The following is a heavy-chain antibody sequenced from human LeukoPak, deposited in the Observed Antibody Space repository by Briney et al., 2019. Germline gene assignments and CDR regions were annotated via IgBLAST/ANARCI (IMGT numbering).Heavy chain of an antibody. V-gene: IGHV3-7*01. CDR3: ARDLISPTVTTGYYFDY. CDR2: IKQDGSEK. D-gene: IGHD4-17*01. CDR1: GFTFSSYW. Sequence: GGSLRLSCAPSGFTFSSYWMSWVRQAPGKGREWVANIKQDGSEKYYVDSVKGRFTISRDNAKNSLYLQMNSLRAEDTAVYYCARDLISPTVTTGYYFDYWGQGTLVTVSS. J-gene: IGHJ4*02.